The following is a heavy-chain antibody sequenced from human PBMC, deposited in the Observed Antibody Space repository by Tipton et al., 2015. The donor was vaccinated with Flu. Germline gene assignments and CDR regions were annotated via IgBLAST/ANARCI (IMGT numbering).Heavy chain of an antibody. J-gene: IGHJ4*02. CDR1: GGSISGHY. D-gene: IGHD1-26*01. V-gene: IGHV4-59*11. Sequence: TLSLTCAVYGGSISGHYWNWIRQPPGKGLEWIGYIYFSGSTEYNPSLRSRVTISLDTSKKHFSLNLSSVIAADTAMYYCARRSYGELLYFDYWGQGTLGIVST. CDR3: ARRSYGELLYFDY. CDR2: IYFSGST.